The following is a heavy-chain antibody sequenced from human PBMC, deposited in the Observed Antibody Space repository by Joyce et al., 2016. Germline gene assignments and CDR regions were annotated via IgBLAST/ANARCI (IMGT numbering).Heavy chain of an antibody. CDR2: VKSKSQGGTT. V-gene: IGHV3-15*01. D-gene: IGHD2-2*01. J-gene: IGHJ3*01. Sequence: EVQLVESGGGLVKPGGSLRLSCAASGFSFRNAWVTWVRQAPGKGLGGVGRVKSKSQGGTTDYAAPVKGRFTISRDDSRDTAYLQMNSLKSEDTGVYFCVTGLCIGTACHWDDAFDVWGQGTMVTVSS. CDR3: VTGLCIGTACHWDDAFDV. CDR1: GFSFRNAW.